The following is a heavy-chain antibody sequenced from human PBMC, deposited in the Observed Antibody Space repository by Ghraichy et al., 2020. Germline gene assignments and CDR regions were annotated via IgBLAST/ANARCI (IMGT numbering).Heavy chain of an antibody. CDR2: ITDSGGST. J-gene: IGHJ6*02. D-gene: IGHD6-19*01. CDR1: GFTFSSYA. CDR3: AKVRIAVVGARGLDV. Sequence: GSLRLSCAASGFTFSSYAMTWVRQAPGKGLEWVSSITDSGGSTYYADSVKGRFAISRDNSQNTLWLQMSSLRADDTAVYYCAKVRIAVVGARGLDVWGQGTTVTVSS. V-gene: IGHV3-23*01.